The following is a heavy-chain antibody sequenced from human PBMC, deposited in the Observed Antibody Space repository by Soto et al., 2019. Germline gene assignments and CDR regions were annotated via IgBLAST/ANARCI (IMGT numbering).Heavy chain of an antibody. Sequence: ASVKVSCKASGYTFTSYYMHWVRQAPGQGLEWMGIINPSGGSTSHAQKFQGRVTMTRDTSTSTVYMELSSLRSEDTAVYYCARDGGDFWSGYSIYYGMDVWGQGTTVTVSS. J-gene: IGHJ6*02. CDR1: GYTFTSYY. CDR3: ARDGGDFWSGYSIYYGMDV. V-gene: IGHV1-46*01. CDR2: INPSGGST. D-gene: IGHD3-3*01.